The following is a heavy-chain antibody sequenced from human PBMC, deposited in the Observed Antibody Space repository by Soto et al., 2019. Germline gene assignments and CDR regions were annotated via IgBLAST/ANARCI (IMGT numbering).Heavy chain of an antibody. CDR1: GGSISSYY. CDR2: IYYSGST. D-gene: IGHD3-22*01. CDR3: ARVFNYYDSSGKTIGLAY. Sequence: SETLSLTCTVSGGSISSYYWSWIRQPPGKGLEWIGYIYYSGSTNYNPSLKSRVTISVDTSKNQFSLKLSSVTAADTAVYYCARVFNYYDSSGKTIGLAYWGQGTPVTVSS. J-gene: IGHJ4*02. V-gene: IGHV4-59*01.